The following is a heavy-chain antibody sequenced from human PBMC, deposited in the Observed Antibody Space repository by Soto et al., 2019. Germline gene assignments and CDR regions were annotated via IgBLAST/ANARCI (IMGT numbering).Heavy chain of an antibody. J-gene: IGHJ4*02. CDR2: IYYSGST. V-gene: IGHV4-30-4*01. Sequence: PSETLSFTCTVSGGSISSGDYYWSWIRQPPGKGLEWIGYIYYSGSTYYNPSLKSRVTISVDTSKNQFSLKLSSVTAADTAVYYCARVAYGSGSYYPDYWGQGTLVTVSS. CDR3: ARVAYGSGSYYPDY. CDR1: GGSISSGDYY. D-gene: IGHD3-10*01.